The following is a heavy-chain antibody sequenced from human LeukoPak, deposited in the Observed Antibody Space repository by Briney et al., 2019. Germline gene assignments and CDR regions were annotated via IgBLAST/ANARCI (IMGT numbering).Heavy chain of an antibody. CDR1: GFTFSSYS. J-gene: IGHJ4*02. V-gene: IGHV3-48*01. Sequence: GGSLTLSCAASGFTFSSYSMNWVRQAPGKGLEWVSYISSSSSTIYYADSVKGRFTISRDNAKNSLYLQMNSLRAEDTAVYYCARDPLGYCSGGSCYSRGYFDYWGQGTLVTVSS. D-gene: IGHD2-15*01. CDR2: ISSSSSTI. CDR3: ARDPLGYCSGGSCYSRGYFDY.